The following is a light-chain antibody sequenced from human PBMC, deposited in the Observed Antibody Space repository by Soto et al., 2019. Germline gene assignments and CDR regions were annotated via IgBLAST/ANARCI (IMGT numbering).Light chain of an antibody. CDR3: TSYAASNNLV. Sequence: QSALTQPPSASGSPGQSVTISCTGTSSDVGGYNYVSWYQQHPGKAPKLMIYEVSKRPSGVPDRFSGSKSGNTASLTVSGLQTDDEADYYCTSYAASNNLVFGGGTKVTVL. CDR2: EVS. CDR1: SSDVGGYNY. V-gene: IGLV2-8*01. J-gene: IGLJ2*01.